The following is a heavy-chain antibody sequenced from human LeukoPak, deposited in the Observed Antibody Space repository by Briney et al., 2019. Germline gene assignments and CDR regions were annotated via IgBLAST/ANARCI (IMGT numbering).Heavy chain of an antibody. V-gene: IGHV3-23*01. D-gene: IGHD3-3*01. CDR1: GFTFSSYA. CDR3: AKNRFLEWLLADY. J-gene: IGHJ4*02. CDR2: ISGSGGST. Sequence: PGGSLRLPCAASGFTFSSYAMSWVRQAPGKGLEWVSAISGSGGSTYYADSVKGRFTISRDNSKNTLYLQMNSLRAEDTAVYYCAKNRFLEWLLADYWGQGTLVTVSS.